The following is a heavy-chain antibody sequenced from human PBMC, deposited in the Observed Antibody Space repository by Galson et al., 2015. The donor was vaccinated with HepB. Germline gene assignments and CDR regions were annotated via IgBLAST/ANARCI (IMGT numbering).Heavy chain of an antibody. D-gene: IGHD3-16*02. V-gene: IGHV4-39*01. CDR2: IYYSGST. J-gene: IGHJ3*02. Sequence: SETLSLTCTVSGGSISSSSYYWGWIRQPPGKGLEWIGSIYYSGSTYYNPSLKSRVTISVDTSKNQFSLKLSSVTAADTAVYYCASPHYDYVWGSYRSDAFDIWGQGTMVTVSS. CDR3: ASPHYDYVWGSYRSDAFDI. CDR1: GGSISSSSYY.